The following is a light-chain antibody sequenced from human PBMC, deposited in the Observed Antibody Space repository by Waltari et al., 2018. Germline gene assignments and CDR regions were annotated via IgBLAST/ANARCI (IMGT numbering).Light chain of an antibody. J-gene: IGLJ2*01. CDR1: SSDF. CDR3: SSYTGTSTHMV. V-gene: IGLV2-14*01. Sequence: QSALTQPASVSGSPGQSITISCTGTSSDFVSWYQQNPGKAPKLLIYEVSSRPSGVSDRFAGSKSGNTASLTISGLQAEDEAAYHCSSYTGTSTHMVFGGGTQVTVL. CDR2: EVS.